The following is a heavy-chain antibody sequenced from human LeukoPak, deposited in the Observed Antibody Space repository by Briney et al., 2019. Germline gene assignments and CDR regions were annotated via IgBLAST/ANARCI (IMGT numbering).Heavy chain of an antibody. V-gene: IGHV3-23*01. CDR1: GITLSNYA. J-gene: IGHJ4*02. CDR2: ISESGGST. Sequence: PGGSLRLSCVVSGITLSNYAMSWVRQAPGKGLEWVSGISESGGSTKYADSVKGRFTISRDNSLNTVYLQMNSLRAEDTAVYYCAKVPLNCDGDCYAYFDYWGQGTLVTVSS. CDR3: AKVPLNCDGDCYAYFDY. D-gene: IGHD2-21*02.